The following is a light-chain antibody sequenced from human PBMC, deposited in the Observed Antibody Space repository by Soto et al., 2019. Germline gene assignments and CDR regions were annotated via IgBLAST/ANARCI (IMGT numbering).Light chain of an antibody. Sequence: IGLTQSLSTQSFGXGERAPILCRDSPSLSRRYLASYQQKPXKVPRLLXYGESSRATGILDKLSGGGSGRDFTLIISRLEPEDFAVDYCQQYGSSPPITFGQGTRLEIK. CDR1: PSLSRRY. CDR2: GES. V-gene: IGKV3-20*01. J-gene: IGKJ5*01. CDR3: QQYGSSPPIT.